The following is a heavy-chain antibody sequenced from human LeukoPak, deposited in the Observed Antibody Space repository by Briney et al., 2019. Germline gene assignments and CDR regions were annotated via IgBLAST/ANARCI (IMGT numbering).Heavy chain of an antibody. D-gene: IGHD6-19*01. Sequence: GGALKISFKGSGYSFTSYWIGWVRQMPGKGLEWMGIIYPGDSDTRYSPSFQGQVTISADKSISTAYLQWSSLKASDTAMYYCARLVYSSGWVFDYWGQGTLVTVSS. J-gene: IGHJ4*02. CDR2: IYPGDSDT. CDR1: GYSFTSYW. V-gene: IGHV5-51*01. CDR3: ARLVYSSGWVFDY.